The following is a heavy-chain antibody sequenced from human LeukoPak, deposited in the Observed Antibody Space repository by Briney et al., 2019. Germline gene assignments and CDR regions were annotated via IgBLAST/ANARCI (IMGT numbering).Heavy chain of an antibody. CDR2: IYYSGST. V-gene: IGHV4-39*01. J-gene: IGHJ4*02. CDR3: ARLRELYWGL. Sequence: SETLSLTCTVSGGSISSSSYYWGWIRQPPGKGLEWIGSIYYSGSTYYNPSLKSRVTISVDTSKNQFSLKLSSVTAADTAVYYCARLRELYWGLWGQGTLVTVSS. CDR1: GGSISSSSYY. D-gene: IGHD7-27*01.